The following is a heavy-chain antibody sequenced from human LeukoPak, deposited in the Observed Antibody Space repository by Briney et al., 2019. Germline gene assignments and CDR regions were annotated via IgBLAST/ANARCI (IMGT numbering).Heavy chain of an antibody. D-gene: IGHD3-10*01. V-gene: IGHV1-18*01. Sequence: ASVKVSCTASGYTFTSYGIGWVRHAPGQGLEWMGWLGAYNGNTHYEQKLQGRVTMTADTSTSTAYMELRSLRSADPAVYYCATEISMAAAVAFDIWGQGTMVTVSS. CDR1: GYTFTSYG. J-gene: IGHJ3*02. CDR3: ATEISMAAAVAFDI. CDR2: LGAYNGNT.